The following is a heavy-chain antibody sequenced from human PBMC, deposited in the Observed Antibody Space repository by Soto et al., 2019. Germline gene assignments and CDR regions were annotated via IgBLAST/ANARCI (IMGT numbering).Heavy chain of an antibody. Sequence: SVKVSCKASGGTFSSYAISWVRQAPGQGLEWMGGIIPIFGTANYAQKFQGRVTITADKSTSTAYMELSSLRSEDTAVYYCAREGTTVVTNDAFDIWGQGTMVTVS. CDR2: IIPIFGTA. CDR1: GGTFSSYA. J-gene: IGHJ3*02. V-gene: IGHV1-69*06. CDR3: AREGTTVVTNDAFDI. D-gene: IGHD4-17*01.